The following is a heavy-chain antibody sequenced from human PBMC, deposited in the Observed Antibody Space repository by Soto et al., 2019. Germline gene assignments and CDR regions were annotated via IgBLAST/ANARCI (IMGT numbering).Heavy chain of an antibody. CDR1: GGSFSAYY. J-gene: IGHJ4*02. Sequence: QVQLEQWGAGLLKPSETLPLTCAVYGGSFSAYYWSWVRQPPGKGLEWIGEINHSGSTNYNPSLKSRVTISVDTSKSQFSLNLSSVTAADTAVYYCARTSRFDYWGQGTLVTVSS. D-gene: IGHD6-6*01. V-gene: IGHV4-34*01. CDR3: ARTSRFDY. CDR2: INHSGST.